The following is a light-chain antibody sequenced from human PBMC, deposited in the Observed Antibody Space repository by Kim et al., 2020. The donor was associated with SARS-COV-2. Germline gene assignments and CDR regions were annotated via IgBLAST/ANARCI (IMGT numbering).Light chain of an antibody. Sequence: GQRVTITCSGSSANIDSQSDHGYQQFPGPAPNLLIYSTTHRPSGVPDRFSGSKSGTSASLAISGLRSEDETDYYCAAWDDSLSGLVFGGGTQLTVL. CDR3: AAWDDSLSGLV. J-gene: IGLJ2*01. V-gene: IGLV1-47*01. CDR1: SANIDSQS. CDR2: STT.